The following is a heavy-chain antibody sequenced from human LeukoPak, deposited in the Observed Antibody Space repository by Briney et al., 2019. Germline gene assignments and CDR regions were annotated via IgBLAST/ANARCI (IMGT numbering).Heavy chain of an antibody. V-gene: IGHV3-23*01. J-gene: IGHJ5*02. Sequence: PGGSLRLSCAASGFTFSSYAMSWVRQAPGKGLEWVSAISGSGGSTYYADSVKGRFTISRDNSKNTLYLQMNSLGAEDTAVYYCAKGLAANWYNWFDPWGQGTLVTVSS. CDR3: AKGLAANWYNWFDP. D-gene: IGHD6-13*01. CDR2: ISGSGGST. CDR1: GFTFSSYA.